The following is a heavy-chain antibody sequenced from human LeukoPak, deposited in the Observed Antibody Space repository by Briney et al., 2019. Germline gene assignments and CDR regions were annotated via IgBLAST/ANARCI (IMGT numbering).Heavy chain of an antibody. V-gene: IGHV1-2*02. CDR2: INPNSGGT. Sequence: ASVKVSCKASGYTFTGYYMHWVRQAPGQGLEWMGWINPNSGGTNYAQKFQGRVTMTRDTSISTAYMELSRLRSGDTAVYYCARGPIAVAANFDYWGQGTLVTVSS. CDR3: ARGPIAVAANFDY. J-gene: IGHJ4*02. D-gene: IGHD6-19*01. CDR1: GYTFTGYY.